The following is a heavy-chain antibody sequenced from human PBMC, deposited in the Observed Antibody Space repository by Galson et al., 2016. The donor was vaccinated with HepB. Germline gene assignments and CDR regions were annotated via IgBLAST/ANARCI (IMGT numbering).Heavy chain of an antibody. Sequence: QSGAEVKKPGESLRISCKGSGYNFSSYWISWVRQMPGKGLEWMGTIDPSDSYTKYSPSFQGHVTISADKSISTAYLQWSSLKASDTAMYYCARDGPGGYRYGFYYYYGMDVWGQGTTVTVSS. D-gene: IGHD5-18*01. CDR3: ARDGPGGYRYGFYYYYGMDV. CDR2: IDPSDSYT. V-gene: IGHV5-10-1*01. CDR1: GYNFSSYW. J-gene: IGHJ6*02.